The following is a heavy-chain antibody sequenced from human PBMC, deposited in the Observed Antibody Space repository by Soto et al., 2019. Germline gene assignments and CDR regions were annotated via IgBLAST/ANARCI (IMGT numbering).Heavy chain of an antibody. J-gene: IGHJ4*02. CDR1: GYTLTELS. CDR3: ATGGVVDTAMVTSPS. D-gene: IGHD5-18*01. CDR2: FDPEDGET. V-gene: IGHV1-24*01. Sequence: ASVNVSCKVSGYTLTELSMHWVRQAPGKGLEWMGGFDPEDGETIYAQKFQGRVTMTEDTSTDTAYMELSSLRSEDTAVYYCATGGVVDTAMVTSPSWGQGTLVTVSS.